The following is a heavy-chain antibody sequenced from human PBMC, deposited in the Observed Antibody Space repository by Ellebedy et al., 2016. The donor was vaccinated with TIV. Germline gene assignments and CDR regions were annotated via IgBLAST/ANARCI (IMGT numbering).Heavy chain of an antibody. D-gene: IGHD2-15*01. V-gene: IGHV4-31*03. Sequence: SETLSLXXTVSGGSISSGGYYWSWIRQHPGKGLEWIGYIYYSGSTYYNPSLKSRVTISVDTSKNQFSLKLSSVTAADTAVYYCAARAGGSCPQGNYWGQGTLVTVSS. CDR3: AARAGGSCPQGNY. J-gene: IGHJ4*02. CDR2: IYYSGST. CDR1: GGSISSGGYY.